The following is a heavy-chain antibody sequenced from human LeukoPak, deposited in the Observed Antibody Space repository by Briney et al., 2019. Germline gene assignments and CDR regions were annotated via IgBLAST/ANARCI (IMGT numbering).Heavy chain of an antibody. J-gene: IGHJ4*02. CDR2: IHPNNGAT. CDR1: GYTFTGSGWY. CDR3: ARDGPAQMVDFDY. V-gene: IGHV1-2*02. Sequence: ASVKVSCKASGYTFTGSGWYLYWLRQAPGQGLECVGWIHPNNGATLYAQKFQGRVAMTTDTSISTAYMELSRLRPDDTAMYYCARDGPAQMVDFDYWGQGNLVTVSS. D-gene: IGHD3-10*01.